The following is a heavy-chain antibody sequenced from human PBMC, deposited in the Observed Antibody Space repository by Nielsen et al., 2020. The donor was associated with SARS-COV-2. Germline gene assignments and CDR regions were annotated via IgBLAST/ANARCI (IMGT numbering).Heavy chain of an antibody. CDR3: VRVRDDGHYYDTGPFDD. D-gene: IGHD3-22*01. CDR1: GYTFSDYY. V-gene: IGHV3-74*01. CDR2: INSDGSRS. J-gene: IGHJ4*02. Sequence: GESLKISCEGSGYTFSDYYMNWVRQAPGKGLTWVARINSDGSRSAYADAVKGRFIMSRDNARDTLSLQMNSLSVEDTAVYYCVRVRDDGHYYDTGPFDDWGQGALVTVSS.